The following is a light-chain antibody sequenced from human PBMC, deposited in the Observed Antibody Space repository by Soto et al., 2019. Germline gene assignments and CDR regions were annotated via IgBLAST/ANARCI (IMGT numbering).Light chain of an antibody. J-gene: IGLJ1*01. V-gene: IGLV1-40*01. Sequence: QSVLTQPPSVSGAPGQRVTISCTGSSSNIGAGYDVHWYQQLPGTAPKLLIYGNSNRPSGVPDRFSGSKSGTSASLAITGLQAEDEADYYCQSYDSSLFLFGTGTKLTV. CDR3: QSYDSSLFL. CDR2: GNS. CDR1: SSNIGAGYD.